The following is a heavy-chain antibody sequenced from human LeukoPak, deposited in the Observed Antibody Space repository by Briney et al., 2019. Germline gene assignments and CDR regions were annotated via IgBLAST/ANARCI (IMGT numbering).Heavy chain of an antibody. V-gene: IGHV3-11*04. CDR3: AGYSSGWFGAFHI. CDR2: IISTGGTI. CDR1: GFTFSDYY. Sequence: TAGGSLRLSCAASGFTFSDYYMSWIRQAPGKGLELLSYIISTGGTIYYADSVKGRFTISRDNAKNSLYLQMNSLRAEDTAVYYCAGYSSGWFGAFHIWGQGTMVTVSS. D-gene: IGHD6-19*01. J-gene: IGHJ3*02.